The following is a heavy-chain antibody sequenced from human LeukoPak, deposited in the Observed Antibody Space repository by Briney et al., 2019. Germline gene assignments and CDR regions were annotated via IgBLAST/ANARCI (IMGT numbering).Heavy chain of an antibody. CDR2: MYYSGST. Sequence: PSETLSLTCTASGGSISSSSYQWGWIRQPPGKGLEWIGSMYYSGSTHYNPSLKSRVTILVDTSKNQFSLKLSSVTAADTAVYYCARVIPHGWRQSDHWGQGMLVVVSS. CDR3: ARVIPHGWRQSDH. CDR1: GGSISSSSYQ. D-gene: IGHD6-19*01. V-gene: IGHV4-39*07. J-gene: IGHJ4*02.